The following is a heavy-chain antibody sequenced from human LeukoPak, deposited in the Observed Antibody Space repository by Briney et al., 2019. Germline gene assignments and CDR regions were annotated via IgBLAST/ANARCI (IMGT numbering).Heavy chain of an antibody. D-gene: IGHD3-3*01. J-gene: IGHJ5*02. CDR3: ARDFRPLTIFGVAPGSLYNWFDP. CDR1: GGSISSHY. V-gene: IGHV4-59*11. CDR2: IYYSGST. Sequence: SETLSLTCTVSGGSISSHYWSWVRQPPGKGLEWIGYIYYSGSTTYNPSLKSRVTISVDASKNQFSLKLSSVTAADTAVYYCARDFRPLTIFGVAPGSLYNWFDPWGQGTLVTVSS.